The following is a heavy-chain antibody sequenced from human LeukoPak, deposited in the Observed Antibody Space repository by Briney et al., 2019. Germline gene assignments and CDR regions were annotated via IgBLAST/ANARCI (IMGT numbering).Heavy chain of an antibody. CDR2: INHSGST. D-gene: IGHD5-18*01. J-gene: IGHJ4*02. V-gene: IGHV4-34*01. Sequence: SETLSLTCAVYGGSFSGYYWSWIRQPPGKGLEWIGEINHSGSTNYNPSLKSRVTISVDTSKNQFSLKLSSVTAADTAVYYCARDKGRYSSETRPLDYWGQGTLVTVSS. CDR1: GGSFSGYY. CDR3: ARDKGRYSSETRPLDY.